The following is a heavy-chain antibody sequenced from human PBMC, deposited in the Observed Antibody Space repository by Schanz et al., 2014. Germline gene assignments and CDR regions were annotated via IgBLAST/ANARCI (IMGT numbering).Heavy chain of an antibody. D-gene: IGHD2-21*01. CDR3: ARDEGRDGYNLAFDV. J-gene: IGHJ3*01. Sequence: QVLLVESGGGLVKPGGSLRLSCSASGFTFSDSFMSWIRQTPGKGLEWISSLYINAGSTRYADSVKGRFFISRDSSKNTLFLQMNSLRADDTAIYFCARDEGRDGYNLAFDVWGQGTLVTVSS. CDR2: LYINAGST. V-gene: IGHV3-11*05. CDR1: GFTFSDSF.